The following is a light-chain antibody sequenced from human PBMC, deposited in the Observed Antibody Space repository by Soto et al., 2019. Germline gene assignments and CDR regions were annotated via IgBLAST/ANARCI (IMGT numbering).Light chain of an antibody. Sequence: QSVLTQPASVSGSPGQSITISCTGAGSDLGSYNYVSWYQQYPGRAPKLILYEVTNRPSGVSDRFSGSKSGNTASLTISGLQAEDEADYYCSSYTATSDVFGTGTKLTVL. CDR1: GSDLGSYNY. V-gene: IGLV2-14*01. J-gene: IGLJ1*01. CDR2: EVT. CDR3: SSYTATSDV.